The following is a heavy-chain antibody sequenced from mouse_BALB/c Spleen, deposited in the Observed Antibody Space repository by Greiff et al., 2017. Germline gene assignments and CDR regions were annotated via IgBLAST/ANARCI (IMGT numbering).Heavy chain of an antibody. J-gene: IGHJ4*01. CDR3: ARSDYAMDY. V-gene: IGHV1-55*01. CDR2: IYPGSGST. Sequence: VQLQQPGAELVKPGTSVKLSCKASGYNFTSYWINWVKLRPGQGLEWIGDIYPGSGSTNYNEKFKSKATLTVDTSSSTAYMQLSSLASEDSALYYCARSDYAMDYWGQGTSVTVSS. CDR1: GYNFTSYW.